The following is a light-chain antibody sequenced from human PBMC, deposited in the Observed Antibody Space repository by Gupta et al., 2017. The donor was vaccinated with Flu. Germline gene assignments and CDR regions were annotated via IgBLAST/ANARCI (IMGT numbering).Light chain of an antibody. V-gene: IGLV2-11*01. J-gene: IGLJ1*01. CDR3: CSNAGSYTYV. CDR2: DVS. Sequence: QSALTQPRSVSGSPGQSVTISCTGTSSDVGGSNFVSWYQQHPGKAPKLMLYDVSKRPSGVPDRFAGSKSGNTASPTISGLQAEDEAYYYCCSNAGSYTYVFGTETKVTVL. CDR1: SSDVGGSNF.